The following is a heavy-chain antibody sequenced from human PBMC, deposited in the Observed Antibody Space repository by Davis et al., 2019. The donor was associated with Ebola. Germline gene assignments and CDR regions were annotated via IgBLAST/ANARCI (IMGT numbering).Heavy chain of an antibody. Sequence: PGGSLRLSCAASGFTFSSYGMHWVRQAPGKGLEWVAVISYDGSNKYYADSVKGRFTISRDNSKNTLYLQMNSLRAEDTAVYYCAKDQNDYLDYWGQGTLVTVSS. CDR2: ISYDGSNK. D-gene: IGHD2/OR15-2a*01. V-gene: IGHV3-30*18. CDR1: GFTFSSYG. CDR3: AKDQNDYLDY. J-gene: IGHJ4*02.